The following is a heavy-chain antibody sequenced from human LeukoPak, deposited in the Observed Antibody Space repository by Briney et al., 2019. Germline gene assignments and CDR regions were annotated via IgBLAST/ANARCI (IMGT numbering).Heavy chain of an antibody. CDR3: ARRAYSSSSVPVN. Sequence: PGESLKISCKGSGYSFTSYYIGWVRQMPGKGLEWMGIIYPSDSDTRYSPSFQGQVTISADRSISTAYLQWSSLKASDTAIYYCARRAYSSSSVPVNWGQGSLVTVSS. CDR2: IYPSDSDT. J-gene: IGHJ4*02. V-gene: IGHV5-51*03. D-gene: IGHD6-6*01. CDR1: GYSFTSYY.